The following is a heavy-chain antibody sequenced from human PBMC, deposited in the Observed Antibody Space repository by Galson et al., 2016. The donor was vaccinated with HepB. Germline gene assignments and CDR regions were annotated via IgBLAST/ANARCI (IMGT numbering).Heavy chain of an antibody. CDR2: IGVGGAVI. Sequence: SLRLSCAASGFSFSSYSMNWVRRAPGKGLEWVSYIGVGGAVIWYADTVKGQFTISRDNVKNSLYLQMNSLRAEDTAVYYCARDDKYAFDYWGQGTLVPVSS. CDR3: ARDDKYAFDY. D-gene: IGHD2-8*01. V-gene: IGHV3-48*01. J-gene: IGHJ4*02. CDR1: GFSFSSYS.